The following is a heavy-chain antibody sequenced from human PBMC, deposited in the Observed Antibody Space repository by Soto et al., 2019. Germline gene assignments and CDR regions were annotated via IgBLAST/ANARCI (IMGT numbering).Heavy chain of an antibody. CDR3: ARDAEGGAYCSSTSCYFVWFDP. V-gene: IGHV1-3*01. Sequence: ASVKVSCKASGYTFTSYAMHWVRQAPGQRLEWMGWINAGNGNTKYSQKFQGRVTITRDTSASIAYMELSSLRSEDTAVYYCARDAEGGAYCSSTSCYFVWFDPWGQGTLVTVSS. CDR1: GYTFTSYA. CDR2: INAGNGNT. D-gene: IGHD2-2*01. J-gene: IGHJ5*02.